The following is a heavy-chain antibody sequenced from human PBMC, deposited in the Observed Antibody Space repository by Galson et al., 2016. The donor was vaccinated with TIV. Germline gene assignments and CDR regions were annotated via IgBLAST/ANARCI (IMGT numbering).Heavy chain of an antibody. CDR1: GFIVSRNY. V-gene: IGHV3-21*01. J-gene: IGHJ4*02. D-gene: IGHD6-13*01. Sequence: SLRLSCAASGFIVSRNYMSWVRLAPGKGLEWVSSISGRRSYIYYADSVKGRFTVSRDNAKNSLYLQMNGLRVEDSGVYFCAGQRPAYSSSWYHFDDWGQGTPVTVSS. CDR2: ISGRRSYI. CDR3: AGQRPAYSSSWYHFDD.